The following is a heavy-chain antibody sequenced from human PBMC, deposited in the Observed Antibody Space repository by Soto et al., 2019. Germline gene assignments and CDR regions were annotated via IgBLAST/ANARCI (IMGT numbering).Heavy chain of an antibody. CDR2: XHTGGNEK. Sequence: QVQLVESGGGVVQPGGSLRLSCAASGFTFSYYGFHWVRQAPGKGLXXXXVXHTGGNEKYYVDSVKGRFTVSRDDSRNMVYLEMSGLRAEDTAEYFCARDADTTGHYSHFDLWGRGALVAVS. CDR3: ARDADTTGHYSHFDL. D-gene: IGHD3-9*01. CDR1: GFTFSYYG. J-gene: IGHJ4*02. V-gene: IGHV3-33*08.